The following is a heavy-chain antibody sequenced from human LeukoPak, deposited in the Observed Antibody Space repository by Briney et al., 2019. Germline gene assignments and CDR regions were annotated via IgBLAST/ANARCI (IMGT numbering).Heavy chain of an antibody. V-gene: IGHV3-33*06. CDR3: AKDGNAFDY. CDR1: GFTFSSYG. J-gene: IGHJ4*02. Sequence: PGGSPRLSCAASGFTFSSYGMHWVRQAPGKGLEWVAVIWYDGSNKYYADSVKGRFTISRDNSKNTLYLQMNSLRAEDTAVYYCAKDGNAFDYWGQGTLVTVSS. CDR2: IWYDGSNK. D-gene: IGHD4-23*01.